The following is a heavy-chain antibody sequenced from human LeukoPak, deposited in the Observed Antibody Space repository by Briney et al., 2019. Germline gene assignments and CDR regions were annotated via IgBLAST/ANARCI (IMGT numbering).Heavy chain of an antibody. D-gene: IGHD3-22*01. CDR3: ARDHYDSSGYYLNRYFDY. Sequence: ASVKVSCKASGGTFSSYAISWVRQAPGQGLEWMGWINPNSGGANYAQKFQGRVTMTRDTSISTAYMELSRLRAEDTAVYYCARDHYDSSGYYLNRYFDYWGQGTLVTVSS. CDR2: INPNSGGA. J-gene: IGHJ4*02. V-gene: IGHV1-2*02. CDR1: GGTFSSYA.